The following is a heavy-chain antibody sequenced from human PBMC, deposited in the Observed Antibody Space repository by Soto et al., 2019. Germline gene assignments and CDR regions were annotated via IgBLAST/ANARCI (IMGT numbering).Heavy chain of an antibody. CDR2: ISDSGGRT. J-gene: IGHJ4*02. V-gene: IGHV3-23*01. CDR3: ARDIVVVVGGSPSWDYFDC. CDR1: GFTFGSYA. D-gene: IGHD2-15*01. Sequence: EVQLLESGGNLVQTGGSLRLSCAASGFTFGSYAMSWVRQAPGKGLEWVSAISDSGGRTYYADSVKGRFTISRDNSENTLYLQMNSLSAEDTAVYYCARDIVVVVGGSPSWDYFDCWGQGTLVTVSS.